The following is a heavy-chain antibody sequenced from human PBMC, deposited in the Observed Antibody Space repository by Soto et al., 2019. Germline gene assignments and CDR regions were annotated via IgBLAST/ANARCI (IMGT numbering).Heavy chain of an antibody. J-gene: IGHJ6*03. Sequence: ASVKVSCKASGYTFTSYGISWVRQAPGQGLEWMGWISAYNGNTNYAQKLQGRVTMTTDTSTSTAYMELRSLRSDDTAVYYCARRIAAGLRSYYYYYYMDVWGKGTTVTVSS. V-gene: IGHV1-18*01. CDR1: GYTFTSYG. CDR3: ARRIAAGLRSYYYYYYMDV. D-gene: IGHD6-13*01. CDR2: ISAYNGNT.